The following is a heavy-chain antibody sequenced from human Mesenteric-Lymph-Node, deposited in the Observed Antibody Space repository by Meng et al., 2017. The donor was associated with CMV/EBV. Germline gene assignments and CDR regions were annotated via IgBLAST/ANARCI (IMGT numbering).Heavy chain of an antibody. V-gene: IGHV4-34*01. J-gene: IGHJ5*02. D-gene: IGHD2-15*01. CDR3: ASGMVAGSRFDP. CDR1: GGSFRGYY. CDR2: INHSGST. Sequence: TCAVYGGSFRGYYWSWIRQPPGKGLEWIGEINHSGSTNYNPSLKSRVTISVDTSKNQFSLKLSSVTAADTAVYYCASGMVAGSRFDPWGQGTLVTVSS.